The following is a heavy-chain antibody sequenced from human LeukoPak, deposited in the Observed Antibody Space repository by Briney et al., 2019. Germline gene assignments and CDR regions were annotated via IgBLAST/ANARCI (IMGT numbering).Heavy chain of an antibody. CDR2: IIPIFGTA. Sequence: ASVKVSCXASGGTFSSYAISWVRQAPGQGLEWMGRIIPIFGTANYAQKFQGRVTITTDESTSTAYMELSSLRSEDTAVYYCARDLYDSSGYYYRYYFDYWGQGTLVTVSS. CDR1: GGTFSSYA. J-gene: IGHJ4*02. D-gene: IGHD3-22*01. V-gene: IGHV1-69*05. CDR3: ARDLYDSSGYYYRYYFDY.